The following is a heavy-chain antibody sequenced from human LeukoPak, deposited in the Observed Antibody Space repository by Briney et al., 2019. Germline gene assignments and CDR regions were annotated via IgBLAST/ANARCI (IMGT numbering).Heavy chain of an antibody. CDR3: VRAARQYYFDY. CDR2: ISGSGGST. D-gene: IGHD6-6*01. J-gene: IGHJ4*02. CDR1: GFTFSSYA. V-gene: IGHV3-23*01. Sequence: PGGSLRLSCAASGFTFSSYAMSWVRQAPGKGLEWVSTISGSGGSTYYVDSVKGRFTISRDNSKNTLYLQMNTLRAEDTAVYYCVRAARQYYFDYWGQGTLVTVSS.